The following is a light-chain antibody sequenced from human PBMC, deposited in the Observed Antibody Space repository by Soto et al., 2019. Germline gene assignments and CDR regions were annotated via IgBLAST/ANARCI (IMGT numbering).Light chain of an antibody. V-gene: IGKV3-15*01. CDR1: QSVGSA. CDR2: GAS. Sequence: EIVMTQSPATLSVSPGERATLSCRASQSVGSALSWYQQKPGQAPRLLIYGASTRATGIPARFSGSGSGTEFTLTISSLQSEDYALYYCQQYNNWPPYTFGRGTKVDIK. CDR3: QQYNNWPPYT. J-gene: IGKJ2*01.